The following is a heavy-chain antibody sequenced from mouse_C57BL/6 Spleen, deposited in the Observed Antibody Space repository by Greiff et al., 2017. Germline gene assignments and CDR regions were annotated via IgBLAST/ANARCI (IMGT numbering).Heavy chain of an antibody. J-gene: IGHJ2*01. V-gene: IGHV1-15*01. CDR2: IDPETGGT. CDR1: GYTFTDYE. CDR3: TRLPSDY. Sequence: VKLQESGAELVRPGASVTLSCKASGYTFTDYEMHWVKQTPVHGLEWIGAIDPETGGTAYNQKFKGKAILTADKSSSTAYMELRSLTSEDSAVYYCTRLPSDYWGQGTTLTVSS.